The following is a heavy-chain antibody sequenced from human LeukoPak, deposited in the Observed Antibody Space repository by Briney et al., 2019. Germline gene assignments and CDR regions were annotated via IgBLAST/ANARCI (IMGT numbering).Heavy chain of an antibody. CDR3: ARDSSSLFDP. V-gene: IGHV4-59*11. CDR1: GGSISSHY. J-gene: IGHJ5*02. CDR2: IYYSGST. Sequence: SETLSLTCTVSGGSISSHYWSWIRQPPGKGLEWIGYIYYSGSTNYSPSLKSRVTISVDTSKNQFSLKLSSVTAADTAVYYCARDSSSLFDPWGQGTLVTVSS. D-gene: IGHD6-13*01.